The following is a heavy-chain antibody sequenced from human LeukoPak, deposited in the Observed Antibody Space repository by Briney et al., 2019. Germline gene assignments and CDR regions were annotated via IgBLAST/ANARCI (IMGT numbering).Heavy chain of an antibody. CDR1: GGSISSYY. CDR3: ARGGGYPFYYYGMDV. CDR2: IYYSGST. V-gene: IGHV4-59*08. J-gene: IGHJ6*04. D-gene: IGHD3-22*01. Sequence: SETLSLTCTVSGGSISSYYWSWIRQPPGKGLEWIGYIYYSGSTNYNPSLKSRVTISVDTSKNQFSLKLSSVTAADTAVYYCARGGGYPFYYYGMDVWAKGTRVTVSS.